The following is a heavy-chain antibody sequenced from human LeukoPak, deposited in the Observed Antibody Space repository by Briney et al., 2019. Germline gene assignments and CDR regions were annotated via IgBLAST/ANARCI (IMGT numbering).Heavy chain of an antibody. J-gene: IGHJ4*02. D-gene: IGHD3-3*01. CDR1: GGSISSGSYY. V-gene: IGHV4-61*02. CDR2: IYTSGST. CDR3: ARGGSTIFGVVSNDY. Sequence: SETLSLTCTVSGGSISSGSYYWSWIRQPAGKGLEWIGRIYTSGSTNYNPSLKGRVTISVDTSKNQFSLKLSSVTAADTAVYYCARGGSTIFGVVSNDYWGQGTLVTVSS.